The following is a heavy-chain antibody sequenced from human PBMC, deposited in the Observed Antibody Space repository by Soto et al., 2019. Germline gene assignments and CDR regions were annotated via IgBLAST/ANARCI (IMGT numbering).Heavy chain of an antibody. CDR1: GGSISNGGYS. D-gene: IGHD2-15*01. CDR2: IYHSGST. CDR3: ARGGGWTFDY. Sequence: QLQLQESGSGLVKPSQTLSLTCAVSGGSISNGGYSWSWIRQPPGKGLEWIGYIYHSGSTYYNPSLKSRLTISVDRSKHQFSLRLSSVTAAATAVYYCARGGGWTFDYWGQGTLVTVSS. V-gene: IGHV4-30-2*01. J-gene: IGHJ4*02.